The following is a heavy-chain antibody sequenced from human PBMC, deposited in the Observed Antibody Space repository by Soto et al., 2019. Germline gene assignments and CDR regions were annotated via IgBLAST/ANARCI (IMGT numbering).Heavy chain of an antibody. V-gene: IGHV3-11*01. CDR1: GFAFRHNY. CDR2: ISTSGSPA. D-gene: IGHD6-6*01. Sequence: LRLSCTVSGFAFRHNYLTWIRQAPGKGLEWLSYISTSGSPAYYADSVKGRFTISTDNAKKSLYLQMDSLRAEDTGVYYCATVHSTSRSFDYWGQGTLVTVSS. CDR3: ATVHSTSRSFDY. J-gene: IGHJ4*02.